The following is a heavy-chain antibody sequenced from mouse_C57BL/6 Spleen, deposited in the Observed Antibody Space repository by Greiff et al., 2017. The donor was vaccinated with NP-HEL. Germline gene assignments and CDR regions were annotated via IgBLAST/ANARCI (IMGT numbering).Heavy chain of an antibody. D-gene: IGHD1-1*01. Sequence: QVQLQQSGAELVKPGASVKLSCKASGYTFTSYWMHWVKQRPGQGLEWIGMIHPNSGSTNYNEKFKSKATLTVDKSSSTAYMQLSSLTSEDSAVYYCASTVVAGAMDYWGQGTTLTVSS. V-gene: IGHV1-64*01. J-gene: IGHJ2*01. CDR3: ASTVVAGAMDY. CDR2: IHPNSGST. CDR1: GYTFTSYW.